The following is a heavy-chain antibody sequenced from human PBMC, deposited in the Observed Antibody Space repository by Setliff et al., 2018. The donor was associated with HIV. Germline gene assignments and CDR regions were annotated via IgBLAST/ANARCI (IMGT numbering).Heavy chain of an antibody. CDR3: VRDGDRGVNDLDY. D-gene: IGHD3-10*01. CDR2: ISGDGAAE. V-gene: IGHV3-30-3*01. CDR1: GFTSSDYA. Sequence: GGSLRLSCAASGFTSSDYAMHWVRQAPGTGLESMAVISGDGAAEHYTASVKGRFTISRDKSKNTVSLQMNSLRPEDTAVYYCVRDGDRGVNDLDYWGQGTLVTVSS. J-gene: IGHJ4*02.